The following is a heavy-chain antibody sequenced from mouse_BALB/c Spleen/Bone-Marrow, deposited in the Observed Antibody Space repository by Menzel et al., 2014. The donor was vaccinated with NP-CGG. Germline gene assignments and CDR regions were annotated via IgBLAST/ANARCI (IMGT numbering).Heavy chain of an antibody. Sequence: EVKLMESGPELVKPGASVKVSCKASGFAFSSYNMYWVKQSHGKSLEWIGYIDPYNGDSNYNQKFKGKATLTVDKSSSTAYMHLNSLTSEDSAVYYCASCGNYEAWFAYWGQGALVTVSA. J-gene: IGHJ3*01. D-gene: IGHD2-1*01. CDR1: GFAFSSYN. CDR2: IDPYNGDS. V-gene: IGHV1S135*01. CDR3: ASCGNYEAWFAY.